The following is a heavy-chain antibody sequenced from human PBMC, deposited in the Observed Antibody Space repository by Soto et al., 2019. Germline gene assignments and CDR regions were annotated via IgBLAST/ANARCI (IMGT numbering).Heavy chain of an antibody. J-gene: IGHJ5*02. V-gene: IGHV4-61*01. CDR1: GGSVSSGSYY. CDR3: ARVVSNWFDP. CDR2: IYYSGST. Sequence: PXGTLSLTCTVSGGSVSSGSYYGSWIRQPPGKGLEWIGYIYYSGSTNYNPSLKSRVTISVDTSKNQFSLKLSSVTAADTAVYYCARVVSNWFDPWGQGTLVTVSS.